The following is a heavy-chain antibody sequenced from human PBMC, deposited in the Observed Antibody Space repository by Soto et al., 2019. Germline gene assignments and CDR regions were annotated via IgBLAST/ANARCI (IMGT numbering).Heavy chain of an antibody. CDR3: ATSRADMSGVYGMDV. J-gene: IGHJ6*02. CDR2: IIPIFGTA. Sequence: QVQLVQSGAEVKKPGSSVKVSCKASGGTFSSYAISWVRQAPGQGLELMGGIIPIFGTANYAQKFQGRVTITADESTITAYMYLSSLRSEDTAVYYCATSRADMSGVYGMDVWGQGTTVTVSS. V-gene: IGHV1-69*01. CDR1: GGTFSSYA. D-gene: IGHD3-22*01.